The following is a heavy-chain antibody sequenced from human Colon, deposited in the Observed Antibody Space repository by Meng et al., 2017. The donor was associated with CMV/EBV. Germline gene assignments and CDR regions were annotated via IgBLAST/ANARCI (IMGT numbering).Heavy chain of an antibody. D-gene: IGHD1-26*01. CDR2: ISPNSGSG. Sequence: SVKVYCKASGYTFTSYAMDWVRQAPGEGLEWIGAISPNSGSGTFGQRFQGRITLTRDTSINTAYMELSSLRSDDTALYYCARSRSYSPWGQGTLVTVSS. CDR3: ARSRSYSP. J-gene: IGHJ5*02. V-gene: IGHV1-2*02. CDR1: GYTFTSYA.